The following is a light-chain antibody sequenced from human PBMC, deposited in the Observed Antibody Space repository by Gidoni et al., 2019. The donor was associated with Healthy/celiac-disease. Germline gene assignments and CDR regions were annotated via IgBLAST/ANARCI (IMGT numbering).Light chain of an antibody. CDR2: DAS. Sequence: EIVLTQSPATLSLSPGERATLSCRASQSVSSYLAWYQQKPGQAPRLLIYDASNRATGIPARFSGSGSGTDFTLTISSLEPEDFAVYYCQQRSNWPRGFFXQXTRLAIK. V-gene: IGKV3-11*01. J-gene: IGKJ5*01. CDR1: QSVSSY. CDR3: QQRSNWPRGF.